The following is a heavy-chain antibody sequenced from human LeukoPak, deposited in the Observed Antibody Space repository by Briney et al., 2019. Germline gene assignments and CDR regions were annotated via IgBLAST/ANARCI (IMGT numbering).Heavy chain of an antibody. CDR3: ARNHAEQLGFYYYYYMDV. CDR2: LYPGDSDT. V-gene: IGHV5-51*01. J-gene: IGHJ6*03. Sequence: GESLKISCKSSGYSFTSYWIAWVRQMPGKGLEWMGILYPGDSDTRYSPSFQGQVTISADRSITTAYLQWSSLKASDTAMYYCARNHAEQLGFYYYYYMDVWGKGTTVTASS. CDR1: GYSFTSYW. D-gene: IGHD6-6*01.